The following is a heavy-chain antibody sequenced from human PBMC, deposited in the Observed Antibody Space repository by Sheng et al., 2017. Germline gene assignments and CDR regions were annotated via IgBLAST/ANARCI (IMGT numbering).Heavy chain of an antibody. Sequence: EVQLVESGGGLVQPGGSLRLSCAASGFTFSSYEMNWVRQAPGKGLEWVSYISSSGSTIYYADSVKGRFTISRDNAKNSLYLQMNSLRAEDTAVYYCARDSAECSSTSCYNAVDYWGQGTLVTVSS. CDR3: ARDSAECSSTSCYNAVDY. CDR2: ISSSGSTI. J-gene: IGHJ4*02. D-gene: IGHD2-2*02. V-gene: IGHV3-48*03. CDR1: GFTFSSYE.